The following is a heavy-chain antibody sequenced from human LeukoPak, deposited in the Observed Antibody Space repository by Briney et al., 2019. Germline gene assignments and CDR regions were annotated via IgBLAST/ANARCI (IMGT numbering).Heavy chain of an antibody. D-gene: IGHD3-3*01. CDR1: VYTFTIYG. V-gene: IGHV1-18*01. J-gene: IGHJ5*02. Sequence: GASVKVSCKASVYTFTIYGISWVRQAPGQGLEWMGWISAYNGNTNYAQKLQGRVTMTTDTSTSTAYMELRSLRSDDTAVYYCARVRVTIFGVVIWGSNWFDPWGKGTLVTVSS. CDR2: ISAYNGNT. CDR3: ARVRVTIFGVVIWGSNWFDP.